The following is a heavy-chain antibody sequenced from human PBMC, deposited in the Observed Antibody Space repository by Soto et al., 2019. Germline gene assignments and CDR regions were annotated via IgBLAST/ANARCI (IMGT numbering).Heavy chain of an antibody. CDR2: IIPIFGTA. Sequence: SVKVSCKASGGTFSSYAISWVRQAPGQGLEWMGGIIPIFGTANYAQKFQGRVTITADESTSTAYMELSSLRSEDTAVYYCARDSVAARPKDYYYYGMDVWGQGATVTVSS. J-gene: IGHJ6*02. D-gene: IGHD6-6*01. CDR1: GGTFSSYA. CDR3: ARDSVAARPKDYYYYGMDV. V-gene: IGHV1-69*13.